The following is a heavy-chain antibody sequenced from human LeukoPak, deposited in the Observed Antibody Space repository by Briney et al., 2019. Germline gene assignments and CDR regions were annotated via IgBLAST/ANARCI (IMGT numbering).Heavy chain of an antibody. J-gene: IGHJ4*02. Sequence: KPSETLSLTCTVSGGSISSSSYYWGWIRQPPGKGLEWIGSIYYSGSTYYNPSLKSRVTISVDTSKNQFSLKLSSVTAADTAVYYCARLSGPFDYWGQGTLVTVSS. V-gene: IGHV4-39*07. CDR1: GGSISSSSYY. CDR3: ARLSGPFDY. D-gene: IGHD5/OR15-5a*01. CDR2: IYYSGST.